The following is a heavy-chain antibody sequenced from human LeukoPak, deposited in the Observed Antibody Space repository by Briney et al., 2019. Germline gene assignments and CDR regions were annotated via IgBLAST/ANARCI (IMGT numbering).Heavy chain of an antibody. CDR1: GFTFSSYA. CDR2: ISGSGGST. V-gene: IGHV3-23*01. J-gene: IGHJ4*02. D-gene: IGHD5-18*01. CDR3: AKMLSAMVNSLFDY. Sequence: GGSLRLSCAASGFTFSSYAMSWVRQDPGKGLEWVSAISGSGGSTYYADSVKGRFTISRDNSKNTLYLQMNNLRAEDTAVYYCAKMLSAMVNSLFDYWGQGTLVTVSS.